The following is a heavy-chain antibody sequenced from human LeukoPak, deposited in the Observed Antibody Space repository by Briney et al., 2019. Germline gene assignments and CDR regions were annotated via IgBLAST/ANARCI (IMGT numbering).Heavy chain of an antibody. J-gene: IGHJ3*02. CDR2: FDPEDGET. Sequence: GASVTVSCTVSGYTLTELSMHWVRQAPGKGLEWMGGFDPEDGETIYAQKFQGRVTMTEDTSTDTAYMELSSLRSEDTAVYYCATSLVGFSRGDAFDIWGQGTMVTVSS. CDR3: ATSLVGFSRGDAFDI. V-gene: IGHV1-24*01. D-gene: IGHD3-9*01. CDR1: GYTLTELS.